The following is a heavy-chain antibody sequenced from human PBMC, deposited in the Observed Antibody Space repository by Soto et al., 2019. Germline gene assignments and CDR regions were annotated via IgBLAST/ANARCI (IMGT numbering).Heavy chain of an antibody. Sequence: QVQLVQSGAEVKKPGSSVKVSCKASGGTFSSYTISWVRQAPGQGLEWMGRIIPILGIANYAQKFQGRVTITAHKSTSTAYMELSSLRSEDTAVYYCERRNSGSRFNDYWGQGTLVTVSS. CDR3: ERRNSGSRFNDY. D-gene: IGHD1-26*01. J-gene: IGHJ4*02. CDR1: GGTFSSYT. CDR2: IIPILGIA. V-gene: IGHV1-69*02.